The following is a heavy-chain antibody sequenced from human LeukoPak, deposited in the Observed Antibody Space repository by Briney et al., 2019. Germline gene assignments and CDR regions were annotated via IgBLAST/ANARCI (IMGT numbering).Heavy chain of an antibody. D-gene: IGHD2-2*01. CDR2: INPSGGST. CDR1: GYTFTGYY. Sequence: GASVKVSCKASGYTFTGYYMHWVRQAPGQGLEWMGIINPSGGSTSYAQKFQGRVTMTRDTSTSTVYMELSSLRSEDTAVYYCAREIVVVPAAIRYYFDYWGQGTLVTVSS. J-gene: IGHJ4*02. V-gene: IGHV1-46*01. CDR3: AREIVVVPAAIRYYFDY.